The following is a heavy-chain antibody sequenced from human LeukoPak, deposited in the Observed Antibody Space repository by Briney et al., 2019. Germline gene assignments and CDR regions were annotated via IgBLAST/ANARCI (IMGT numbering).Heavy chain of an antibody. J-gene: IGHJ3*02. CDR1: SYNFANYW. CDR3: ARGGGPQVGFDTFDI. CDR2: IYPGDSDT. V-gene: IGHV5-51*01. Sequence: GESLKISCKASSYNFANYWFGWVRQMPGKGLEWMGIIYPGDSDTRYSPPFQGQVTVSADKSISTAYLQWSSLKASDTAMYYRARGGGPQVGFDTFDIWGQGTMVTVSS. D-gene: IGHD3-16*01.